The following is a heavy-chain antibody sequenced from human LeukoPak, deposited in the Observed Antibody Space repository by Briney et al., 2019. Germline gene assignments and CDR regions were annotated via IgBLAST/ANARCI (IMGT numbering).Heavy chain of an antibody. J-gene: IGHJ4*02. V-gene: IGHV3-23*01. CDR3: ALNRGYSYGHSFGY. CDR1: GFTFSSYA. Sequence: PGGSLRLSCAASGFTFSSYAMSWVRQAPGKGLEWVSAISGSGGSTYYADSVKGRFTISRDNSKNTLYLQMNSLRAEDTAVYYCALNRGYSYGHSFGYWGQGTLVTVSS. D-gene: IGHD5-18*01. CDR2: ISGSGGST.